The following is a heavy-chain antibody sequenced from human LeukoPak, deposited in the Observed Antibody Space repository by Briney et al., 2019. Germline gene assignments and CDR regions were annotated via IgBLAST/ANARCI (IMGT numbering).Heavy chain of an antibody. CDR2: IYYSGST. D-gene: IGHD3-22*01. Sequence: SETLSLTCTVSGGSIGNYYLTWIRQPPGKGLEWIGYIYYSGSTNYNPSLKSRVTISVDTSKNQFSLKLTSVTAADTAVYYCAREISMTVGGGAFDIWGQGTMVTVST. CDR3: AREISMTVGGGAFDI. V-gene: IGHV4-59*01. J-gene: IGHJ3*02. CDR1: GGSIGNYY.